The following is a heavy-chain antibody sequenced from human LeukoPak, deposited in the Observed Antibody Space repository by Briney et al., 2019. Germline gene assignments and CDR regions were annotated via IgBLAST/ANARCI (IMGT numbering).Heavy chain of an antibody. CDR1: GFTFSSYA. CDR2: FSGSGGST. Sequence: GGSLRLSCAASGFTFSSYAMSWVREAPGMGLEWVSTFSGSGGSTHYADSVKGRFTISRDNSKNTLYLQMNSLRAEDTAVYYCAKNGVGGTWGNYFDYWGQGTLVTVSS. CDR3: AKNGVGGTWGNYFDY. D-gene: IGHD1-26*01. J-gene: IGHJ4*02. V-gene: IGHV3-23*01.